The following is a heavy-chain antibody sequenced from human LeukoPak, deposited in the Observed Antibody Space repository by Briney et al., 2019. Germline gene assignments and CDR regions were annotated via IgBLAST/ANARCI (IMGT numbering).Heavy chain of an antibody. J-gene: IGHJ6*02. CDR2: INPSGGST. Sequence: ASVKVSCKASGYTFTSYYMHWVRQAPGQGLEWMGLINPSGGSTSYAQKFQGRVTMTRDTSTSTVYMELSSLRSEDTAVYYCARGLRYCSGGSCGMDVWGQGTTVTVSS. V-gene: IGHV1-46*01. D-gene: IGHD2-15*01. CDR3: ARGLRYCSGGSCGMDV. CDR1: GYTFTSYY.